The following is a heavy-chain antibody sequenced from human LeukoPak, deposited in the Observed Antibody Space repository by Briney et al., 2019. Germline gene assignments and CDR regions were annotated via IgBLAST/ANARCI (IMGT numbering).Heavy chain of an antibody. J-gene: IGHJ6*03. CDR2: IYTSGST. CDR3: ARESRYSNYYYYMDV. Sequence: PSETLSLTCSVSGGSIRSTNDYWSWIRQPAGKGLEWIGRIYTSGSTNYNPSLKSRVTISVDTSKNQFSLKLSSVTAADTAVYYCARESRYSNYYYYMDVWGKGTTVTVSS. D-gene: IGHD4-11*01. CDR1: GGSIRSTNDY. V-gene: IGHV4-61*02.